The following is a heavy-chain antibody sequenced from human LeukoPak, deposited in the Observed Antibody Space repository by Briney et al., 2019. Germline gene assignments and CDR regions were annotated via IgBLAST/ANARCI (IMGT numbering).Heavy chain of an antibody. V-gene: IGHV4-34*01. CDR1: GFTFSTFA. J-gene: IGHJ6*03. CDR2: INYSGST. CDR3: ARQRFGEFPYYYYYMDV. Sequence: GSLRLSCAASGFTFSTFAMIWVRQPPGKGLEWIGEINYSGSTNYNPSLKSRVTISVDTSKNQFSLKLSSVTAADTAVYYCARQRFGEFPYYYYYMDVWGKGTTVTISS. D-gene: IGHD3-10*01.